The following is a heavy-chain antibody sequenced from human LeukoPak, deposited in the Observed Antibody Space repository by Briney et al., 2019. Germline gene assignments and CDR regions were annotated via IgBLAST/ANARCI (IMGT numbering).Heavy chain of an antibody. J-gene: IGHJ5*02. V-gene: IGHV4-34*01. CDR2: INHSGST. Sequence: PSETLSLTCAVYGGSFSGYYWSWIRQPPGKGLKWIGEINHSGSTNYNPSLKSRVTISVDTSKNQFSLKLSSVTAADTAVYYCAREFPIAARLWFDPWGQGTLVTVSS. D-gene: IGHD6-6*01. CDR1: GGSFSGYY. CDR3: AREFPIAARLWFDP.